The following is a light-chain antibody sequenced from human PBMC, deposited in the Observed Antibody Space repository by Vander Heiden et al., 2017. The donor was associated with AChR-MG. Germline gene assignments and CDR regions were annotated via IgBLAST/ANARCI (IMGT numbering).Light chain of an antibody. CDR1: SSDVGGYND. CDR2: DVS. CDR3: CSYAGSYTLV. J-gene: IGLJ2*01. V-gene: IGLV2-11*01. Sequence: QSALTPPPPVSGSPGPSVPLSCTGTSSDVGGYNDVSWYQQHRGKAPKLIIYDVSERPAGVPDRFSGSKSGNTASLTISGLQAEDEADYYCCSYAGSYTLVFGGGTKLTVL.